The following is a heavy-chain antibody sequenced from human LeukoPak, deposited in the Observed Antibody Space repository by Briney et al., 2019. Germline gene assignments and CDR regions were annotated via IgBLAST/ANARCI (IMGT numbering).Heavy chain of an antibody. J-gene: IGHJ4*02. CDR3: AKGTANIDY. V-gene: IGHV3-23*01. CDR2: ISASGGST. Sequence: PGGSLRLSCAASGFTFSNYDMTWVRQAPGKGLEWVSAISASGGSTFYEDSVKGRFTISRDNSMNTLYLQMNSLRAEDTAVYYCAKGTANIDYWGQGTLVTVSS. CDR1: GFTFSNYD. D-gene: IGHD1/OR15-1a*01.